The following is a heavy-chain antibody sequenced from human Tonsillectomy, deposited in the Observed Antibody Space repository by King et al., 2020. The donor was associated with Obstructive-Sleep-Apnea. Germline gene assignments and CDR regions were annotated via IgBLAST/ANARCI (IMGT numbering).Heavy chain of an antibody. D-gene: IGHD3-10*01. J-gene: IGHJ6*01. CDR3: AGGGVTMVREMDV. Sequence: VQLVESGAEVKKPGSSVKVSCKAPVATFSSCAFSWVRQSPGHRLEWMGRIIPILSVVQYAQKCQGRVTITADKSTRTAYMGLASLTSEDTAVYYCAGGGVTMVREMDVWGQGTTVTVSS. V-gene: IGHV1-69*09. CDR1: VATFSSCA. CDR2: IIPILSVV.